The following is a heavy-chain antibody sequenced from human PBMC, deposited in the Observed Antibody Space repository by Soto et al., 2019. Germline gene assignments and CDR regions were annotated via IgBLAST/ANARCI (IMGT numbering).Heavy chain of an antibody. J-gene: IGHJ3*02. CDR1: XXXFXXXX. CDR2: ISDSGGST. CDR3: AKYRSGVNDAFDI. V-gene: IGHV3-23*01. D-gene: IGHD6-19*01. Sequence: EVQLLESGGGLXQPGXSLXLXCXXSXXXFXXXXXXWVRQAPGKGLEWVSRISDSGGSTKDADSVKGRFTISRDNSKNTLYLQMNSLRAEDTAAYYCAKYRSGVNDAFDIWGQGTMVIVSS.